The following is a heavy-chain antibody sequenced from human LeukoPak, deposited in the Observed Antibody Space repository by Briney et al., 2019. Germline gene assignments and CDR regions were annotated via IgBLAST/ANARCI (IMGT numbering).Heavy chain of an antibody. CDR2: INPNSGGT. J-gene: IGHJ6*02. CDR3: ARDEAAYYYGMDV. V-gene: IGHV1-2*02. Sequence: SSVNVSCMASGYIFTGYYMHGVRQAPGQGREGMGWINPNSGGTNYAQKFQGRVTMNRKTSISTAYMELSRLRSDDTAVYYCARDEAAYYYGMDVWGQGTTVTVSS. CDR1: GYIFTGYY.